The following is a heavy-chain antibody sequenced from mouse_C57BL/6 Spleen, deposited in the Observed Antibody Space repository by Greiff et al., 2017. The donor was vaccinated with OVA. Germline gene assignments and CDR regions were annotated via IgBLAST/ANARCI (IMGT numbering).Heavy chain of an antibody. CDR3: ARRSGEYFDV. CDR2: IDPSDSYT. D-gene: IGHD3-1*01. V-gene: IGHV1-69*01. Sequence: QVQLQQPGAELVMPGASVKLSCKASGYTFTSYWMHWVKQRPGQGLEWIGEIDPSDSYTNYNQKFKGKSTLTVDKSSSTAYMQLSSLTSEDSAVYYCARRSGEYFDVWGTGTTVTVSS. CDR1: GYTFTSYW. J-gene: IGHJ1*03.